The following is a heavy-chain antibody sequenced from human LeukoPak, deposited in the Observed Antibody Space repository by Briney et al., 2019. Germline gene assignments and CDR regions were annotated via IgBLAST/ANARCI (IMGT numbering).Heavy chain of an antibody. CDR1: GYTFTSYY. Sequence: ASVKVSCKASGYTFTSYYMHWVRQAPGQGLKWMGIINPSGGSTSYAQKFQGRVTMTRDTSTSTVYMELSRLRSDDTAVYYCARGHFDFWSTFPIDYWGQGTLVTVSS. D-gene: IGHD3-3*01. J-gene: IGHJ4*02. CDR3: ARGHFDFWSTFPIDY. CDR2: INPSGGST. V-gene: IGHV1-46*01.